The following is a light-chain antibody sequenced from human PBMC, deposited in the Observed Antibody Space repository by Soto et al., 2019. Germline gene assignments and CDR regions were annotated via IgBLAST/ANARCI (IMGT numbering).Light chain of an antibody. CDR1: QNVATMY. CDR3: QQYGTSPRYT. J-gene: IGKJ2*01. Sequence: EIVLTQSPGALSLSPGETATLSCRASQNVATMYLSWYQQKPGQAPRLLIYGASSRATGIPDRFSDSGSGTDFTLTISRLEPEDFAVYYCQQYGTSPRYTFGQGTKLEIK. CDR2: GAS. V-gene: IGKV3-20*01.